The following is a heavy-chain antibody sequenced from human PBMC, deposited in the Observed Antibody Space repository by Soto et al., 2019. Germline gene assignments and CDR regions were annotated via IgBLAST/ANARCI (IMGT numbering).Heavy chain of an antibody. V-gene: IGHV3-23*01. CDR2: ISGSGGST. CDR1: GVTFSGYG. CDR3: AKDSGRRLGELSDY. J-gene: IGHJ4*02. D-gene: IGHD3-16*02. Sequence: GPLSLPCTASGVTFSGYGMSWVRKAIGKGLEWVSAISGSGGSTYYADSVKGRFTISRDNSKNTLYLQMNSLRAEDTAVYYCAKDSGRRLGELSDYWGQGTLVPVS.